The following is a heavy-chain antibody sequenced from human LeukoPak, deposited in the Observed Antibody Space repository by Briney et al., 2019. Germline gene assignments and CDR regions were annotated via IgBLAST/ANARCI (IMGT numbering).Heavy chain of an antibody. CDR3: AKEGTSWFYYKDV. D-gene: IGHD2-2*01. Sequence: PGGSLRLSCAASGFTFSSYGMHWVRQAPGKGLEWVTFIRHDGSNKFFAESVKGRFTISRDNSKNTLYLQMNSLRAEDTAVYYCAKEGTSWFYYKDVWGKGTTVTVSS. J-gene: IGHJ6*03. CDR2: IRHDGSNK. CDR1: GFTFSSYG. V-gene: IGHV3-30*02.